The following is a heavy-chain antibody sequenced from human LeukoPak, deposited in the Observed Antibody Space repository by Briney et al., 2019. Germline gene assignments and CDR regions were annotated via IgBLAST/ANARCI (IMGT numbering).Heavy chain of an antibody. J-gene: IGHJ4*02. Sequence: SETLSLTCSVSGGSISSSTYYWGWIRQPPGKGLEWIGSIYYSGSTYYNPSLKSRVTISVDTSKNQFSLKLNSVTAADTAVYYCARHDYGDYSSFDYWGQGTLDTVSS. CDR1: GGSISSSTYY. CDR3: ARHDYGDYSSFDY. CDR2: IYYSGST. D-gene: IGHD4-17*01. V-gene: IGHV4-39*01.